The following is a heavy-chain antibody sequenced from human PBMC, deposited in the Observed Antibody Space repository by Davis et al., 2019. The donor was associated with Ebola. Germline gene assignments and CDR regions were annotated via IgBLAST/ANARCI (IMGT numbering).Heavy chain of an antibody. CDR3: ARDLSPWSGYPTMGY. D-gene: IGHD3-3*01. CDR2: IYYSGST. Sequence: MPSETLSLTCTVSGGSISSYYWSWIRQPPGKGLEWIGYIYYSGSTNYNPSPKSRVTISVDTSKNQFSLKLSSVTAADTAVYYCARDLSPWSGYPTMGYWGQGTLVTVSS. J-gene: IGHJ4*02. CDR1: GGSISSYY. V-gene: IGHV4-59*01.